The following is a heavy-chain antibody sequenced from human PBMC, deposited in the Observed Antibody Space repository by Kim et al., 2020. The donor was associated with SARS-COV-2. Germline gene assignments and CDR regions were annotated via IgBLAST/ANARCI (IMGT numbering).Heavy chain of an antibody. CDR3: ARHKYSRTNWFDP. CDR1: GGSISSSSYY. V-gene: IGHV4-39*01. D-gene: IGHD6-6*01. Sequence: SETLSLTCTVSGGSISSSSYYWGWIRQPPGKGLEWIGSIYYSGSTYYNPSLKSRVTISVDTSKNQFSLKLSSVTAADTSVYYCARHKYSRTNWFDPWGQGTLVTVSS. J-gene: IGHJ5*02. CDR2: IYYSGST.